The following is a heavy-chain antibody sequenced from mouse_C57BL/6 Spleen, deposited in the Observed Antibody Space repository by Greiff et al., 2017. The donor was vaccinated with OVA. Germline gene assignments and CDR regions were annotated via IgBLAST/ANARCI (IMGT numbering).Heavy chain of an antibody. Sequence: EVQRVESGPGLVKPSQSLSLTCSVTGYSITSGYYWNWIRQFPGNKLEWMGYISYDGSNNYNPSLKNRISITRDTSKNQFFLKLNSVTTEDTATYYCARGGSYYYGSSSYAMDYWGQGTSVTVSS. V-gene: IGHV3-6*01. J-gene: IGHJ4*01. CDR2: ISYDGSN. CDR1: GYSITSGYY. D-gene: IGHD1-1*01. CDR3: ARGGSYYYGSSSYAMDY.